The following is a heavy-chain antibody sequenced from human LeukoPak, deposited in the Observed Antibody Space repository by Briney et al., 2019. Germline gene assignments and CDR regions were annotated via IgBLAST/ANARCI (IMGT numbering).Heavy chain of an antibody. J-gene: IGHJ3*02. CDR2: IYYSGST. CDR3: ARDPYYDSRDAFDI. V-gene: IGHV4-59*01. Sequence: SETLSLTCTVSGGSTSTYYWSWIRQPPGKGLEWIGFIYYSGSTNYNPSLKSRVTISVDTSKNQFSLKLSSVTAADTAVYYCARDPYYDSRDAFDIWGQGTMVTVSS. D-gene: IGHD3-22*01. CDR1: GGSTSTYY.